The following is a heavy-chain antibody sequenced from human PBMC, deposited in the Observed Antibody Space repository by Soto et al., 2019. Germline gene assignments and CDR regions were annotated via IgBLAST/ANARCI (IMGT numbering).Heavy chain of an antibody. CDR3: ARDRIAAAGTGVYYYYGMDV. CDR2: IYYSGST. D-gene: IGHD6-13*01. J-gene: IGHJ6*02. Sequence: PSETLSLTCTVSGGSISSYYWSWIRQPPGKGLEWIGYIYYSGSTNYNPSLKSRVTISVDTSKNQFSLKLSSVTAADTAVYYCARDRIAAAGTGVYYYYGMDVWSQGTTVTVSS. V-gene: IGHV4-59*01. CDR1: GGSISSYY.